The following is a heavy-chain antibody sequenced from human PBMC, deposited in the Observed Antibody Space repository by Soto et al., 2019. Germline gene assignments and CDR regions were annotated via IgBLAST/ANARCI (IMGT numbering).Heavy chain of an antibody. CDR2: FYPGDSTS. V-gene: IGHV5-51*01. Sequence: PGESLKISCKTSGYSFISYWVAWVRQKPGKGLEWMGTFYPGDSTSTYSPSFQGQVTISVDKSISTAYLHLSSLKASDTAMYYCARIIGYCRNNDCSWTFDIWGDGTTVTVSS. CDR1: GYSFISYW. CDR3: ARIIGYCRNNDCSWTFDI. J-gene: IGHJ3*02. D-gene: IGHD2-2*03.